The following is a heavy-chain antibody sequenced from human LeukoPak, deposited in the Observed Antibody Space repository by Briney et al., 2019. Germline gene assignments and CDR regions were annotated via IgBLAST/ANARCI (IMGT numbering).Heavy chain of an antibody. CDR3: AKDLGTYYDSSGIAFDL. V-gene: IGHV3-33*06. J-gene: IGHJ2*01. Sequence: HTGGSLRLSCAASGFTFSSYGMHWVRQAPGKGLEWVAVIWYDGSNKCYADSVKGRFTISRDNSKNTLYLQMNSLRAEDTAVYYCAKDLGTYYDSSGIAFDLWGRGTLVTVSS. CDR1: GFTFSSYG. CDR2: IWYDGSNK. D-gene: IGHD3-22*01.